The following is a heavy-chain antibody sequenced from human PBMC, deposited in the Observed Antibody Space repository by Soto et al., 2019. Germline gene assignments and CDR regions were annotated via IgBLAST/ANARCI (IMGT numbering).Heavy chain of an antibody. Sequence: SETLSLTCTVSGGSISSSSYYWGWIRQPPGKGLEWIGSIYYSGSTYYNPSLKSRVTISVDTSKNQFSLKLSSVTAADTAVYYCARHVDTAIIYFDYWGRGTLVTVSS. CDR2: IYYSGST. V-gene: IGHV4-39*01. CDR1: GGSISSSSYY. CDR3: ARHVDTAIIYFDY. D-gene: IGHD5-18*01. J-gene: IGHJ4*01.